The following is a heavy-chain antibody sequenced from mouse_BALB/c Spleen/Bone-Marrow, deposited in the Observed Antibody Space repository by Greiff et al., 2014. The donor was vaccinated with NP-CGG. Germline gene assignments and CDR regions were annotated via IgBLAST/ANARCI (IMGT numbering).Heavy chain of an antibody. V-gene: IGHV1-14*01. D-gene: IGHD1-1*01. J-gene: IGHJ4*01. CDR3: ARGSTWAMDY. Sequence: HLVESGPEPAKPGASVKMSCKASGYTFTSYVMHWVKQKPGQGLEWIGYINPYNDGTKYNEKFKGKATLTSDKSSSTAHMELSSLTSEDSAVYYCARGSTWAMDYWGQGTSVTVSS. CDR1: GYTFTSYV. CDR2: INPYNDGT.